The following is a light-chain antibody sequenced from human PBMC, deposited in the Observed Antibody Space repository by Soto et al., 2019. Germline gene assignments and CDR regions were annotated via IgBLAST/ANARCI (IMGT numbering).Light chain of an antibody. CDR1: SSDVGSYNL. Sequence: QSALTQPASVSGCPGQSITISCTGTSSDVGSYNLVSWYQQHPGKAPKLMIYEGSKRPSGVSNRFSGSKSGNTASLTISGLQAEDEADYYCCSYAGSSTSWVFGGGTQLTVL. CDR2: EGS. J-gene: IGLJ2*01. CDR3: CSYAGSSTSWV. V-gene: IGLV2-23*01.